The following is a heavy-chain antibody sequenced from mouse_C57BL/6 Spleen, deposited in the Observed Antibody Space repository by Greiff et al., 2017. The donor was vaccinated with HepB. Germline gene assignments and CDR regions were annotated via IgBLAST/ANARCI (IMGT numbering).Heavy chain of an antibody. D-gene: IGHD3-2*02. CDR3: ARRGYTYYFDY. V-gene: IGHV1-69*01. CDR2: IDPSDSST. Sequence: QVQLQQPGAELVMPGASVKLSCKASGYTFTSYWMHWVKQRPGQGLEWIGEIDPSDSSTNYNQKFKGKSTLTVDKSSSTAYMQLSSLTSEDSAVYYCARRGYTYYFDYWGQGTTLTVSS. CDR1: GYTFTSYW. J-gene: IGHJ2*01.